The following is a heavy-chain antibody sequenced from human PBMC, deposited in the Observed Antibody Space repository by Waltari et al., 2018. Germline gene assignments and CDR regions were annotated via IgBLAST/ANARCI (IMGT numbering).Heavy chain of an antibody. Sequence: EVQMLESGGGLVQPGGSLRLSCAASRFTSSSDAISWVRQAPGKGLEWVSAISGSCGSTYYADSVKGGFTISRDNSKNTLYLQMNSLRAEDTAVYYCAKDISGRIAARRILDYWGQGTLVTVSS. CDR1: RFTSSSDA. CDR3: AKDISGRIAARRILDY. J-gene: IGHJ4*02. D-gene: IGHD6-6*01. V-gene: IGHV3-23*01. CDR2: ISGSCGST.